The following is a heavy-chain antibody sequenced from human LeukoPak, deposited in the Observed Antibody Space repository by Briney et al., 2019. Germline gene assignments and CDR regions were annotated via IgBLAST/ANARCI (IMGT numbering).Heavy chain of an antibody. Sequence: GGSLRLSCEVSGFSFSNAWVSWVRQAPGKGLEWVGHIKSKSDGGTTHYAAPVKDRFTISRDNSKNTLYLQMFSLKTEDTAVYYCTTDGGIAVRPLFDYWGQGTLVTVSS. CDR3: TTDGGIAVRPLFDY. V-gene: IGHV3-15*01. J-gene: IGHJ4*02. CDR1: GFSFSNAW. CDR2: IKSKSDGGTT. D-gene: IGHD6-19*01.